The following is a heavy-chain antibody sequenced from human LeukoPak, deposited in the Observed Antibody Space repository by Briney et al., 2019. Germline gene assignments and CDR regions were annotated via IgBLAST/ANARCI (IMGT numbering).Heavy chain of an antibody. CDR1: GFPFSSFA. V-gene: IGHV3-48*03. D-gene: IGHD2-15*01. Sequence: PGGSLRLSCAASGFPFSSFAMAWVRQAPGKGLEWVSYISSSGSTIYYADSVKGRFTISRDNAKNSLYLQMNSLRAEDTAVYYCARERGGGWYPSAYSDYWGQGTLVTVSS. CDR3: ARERGGGWYPSAYSDY. CDR2: ISSSGSTI. J-gene: IGHJ4*02.